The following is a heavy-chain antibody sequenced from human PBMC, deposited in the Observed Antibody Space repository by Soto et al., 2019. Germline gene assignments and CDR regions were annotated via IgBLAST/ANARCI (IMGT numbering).Heavy chain of an antibody. J-gene: IGHJ6*02. Sequence: PSETLSLTCAVYGGSFSGYYWSWIRQPPGKGLEWIGEINHSGSTNYNPSLKSRVTISVDTSKNQFSLKLSSVTAADTAVYYCARGNTTVTDYYYYYGMDVWGQGTTVTVSS. CDR3: ARGNTTVTDYYYYYGMDV. D-gene: IGHD4-17*01. CDR2: INHSGST. V-gene: IGHV4-34*01. CDR1: GGSFSGYY.